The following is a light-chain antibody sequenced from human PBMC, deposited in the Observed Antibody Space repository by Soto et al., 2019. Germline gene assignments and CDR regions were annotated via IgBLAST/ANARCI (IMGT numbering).Light chain of an antibody. CDR2: DAS. CDR3: QQYNNWPYT. CDR1: QSVRGN. V-gene: IGKV3-15*01. Sequence: EIVMTQSPATLSVSPGERVALSCRASQSVRGNFALYQQKPGQAPRILIYDASTRATGIPARFSGSASGTDFSLTISGLQSEDFGVFYCQQYNNWPYTFGQGTKLEIQ. J-gene: IGKJ2*01.